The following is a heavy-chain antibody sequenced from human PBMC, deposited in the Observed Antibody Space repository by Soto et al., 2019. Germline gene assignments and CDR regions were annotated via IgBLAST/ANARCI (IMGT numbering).Heavy chain of an antibody. CDR1: GYSFTSYW. CDR3: ARLQYYYDSSGYYPNAFDI. Sequence: GESLKISCNGSGYSFTSYWIGWVRQMPGKGLEWMGIIYPGDSDTRYSPSFQGQVTISADKSISTAYLQWSSLKASDTAMYYCARLQYYYDSSGYYPNAFDIWGQGTMVTVSS. V-gene: IGHV5-51*01. J-gene: IGHJ3*02. CDR2: IYPGDSDT. D-gene: IGHD3-22*01.